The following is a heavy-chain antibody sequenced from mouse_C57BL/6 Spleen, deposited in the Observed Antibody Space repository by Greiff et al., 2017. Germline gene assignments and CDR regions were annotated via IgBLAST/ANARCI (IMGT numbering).Heavy chain of an antibody. V-gene: IGHV1-52*01. CDR1: GYTFTSYW. J-gene: IGHJ4*01. Sequence: VQLQQPGAELVRPGSSVKLSCKASGYTFTSYWMHWVKQRPIQGLEWIGNIDPSDSETHYNQKFKDKATLTVDKSSSTAYMQLSSLTSEDSAVFYCARRDYSKGAVEGWGQGTSVTVSS. D-gene: IGHD2-5*01. CDR3: ARRDYSKGAVEG. CDR2: IDPSDSET.